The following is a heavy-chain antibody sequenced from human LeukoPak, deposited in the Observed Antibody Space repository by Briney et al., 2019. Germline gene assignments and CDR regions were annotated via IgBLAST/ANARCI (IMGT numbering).Heavy chain of an antibody. D-gene: IGHD7-27*01. J-gene: IGHJ4*02. Sequence: SETLSLTCAVYGGSFSGYYWSWIRQPPGKGLEWIGEINHSGSTNYNPSLKSRVTISVDTSKNQFSLKLSSVTAADTAVYYCASTRNGELDYWGQGALVTVSS. CDR2: INHSGST. V-gene: IGHV4-34*01. CDR1: GGSFSGYY. CDR3: ASTRNGELDY.